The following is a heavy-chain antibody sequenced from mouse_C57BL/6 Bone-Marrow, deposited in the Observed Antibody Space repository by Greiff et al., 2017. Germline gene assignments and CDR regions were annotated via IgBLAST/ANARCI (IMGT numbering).Heavy chain of an antibody. Sequence: QVQLKESGPGLVQPSQSLSITCTVSGFSLTSYGVHWVRQPPGKGLEWLGVIWSGGSTDYNAAFISRLSISKDNSKSQVFFKMNSLQAEDTAIYYCAKNEGYGWFAYWGQGTLVTVSA. J-gene: IGHJ3*01. CDR1: GFSLTSYG. CDR3: AKNEGYGWFAY. V-gene: IGHV2-4*01. CDR2: IWSGGST. D-gene: IGHD2-3*01.